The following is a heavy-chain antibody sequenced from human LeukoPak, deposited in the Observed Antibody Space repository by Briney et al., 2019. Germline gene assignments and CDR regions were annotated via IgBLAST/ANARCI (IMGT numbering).Heavy chain of an antibody. CDR2: INPNSGDT. D-gene: IGHD2-2*01. J-gene: IGHJ4*02. V-gene: IGHV1-2*02. Sequence: GASVKVSCKASGYTLTGYYMHWVRQAPGQGLEWMGWINPNSGDTNYAQNFLGRVTMTRDTSISTAYMELSRLTSDDTAMYYCASALRGYCSSTSCYLIDYWGQRSLVTVSS. CDR3: ASALRGYCSSTSCYLIDY. CDR1: GYTLTGYY.